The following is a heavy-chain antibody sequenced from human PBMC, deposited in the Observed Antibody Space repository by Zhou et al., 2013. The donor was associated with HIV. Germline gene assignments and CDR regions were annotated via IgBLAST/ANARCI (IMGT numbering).Heavy chain of an antibody. J-gene: IGHJ4*02. CDR3: ARGAKDDTIFGVVIPFDF. CDR1: GYTLANLA. Sequence: QVQLLQSGAEVKPPGASVRVSCKVVGYTLANLAIHWVRRPPGQGLEWMGWISAYNGNTIYAQNLQGRVTMTTDTSTSTAYMELRSLRSDDTAVYYCARGAKDDTIFGVVIPFDFWGQGTLVTVSS. CDR2: ISAYNGNT. V-gene: IGHV1-18*01. D-gene: IGHD3-3*01.